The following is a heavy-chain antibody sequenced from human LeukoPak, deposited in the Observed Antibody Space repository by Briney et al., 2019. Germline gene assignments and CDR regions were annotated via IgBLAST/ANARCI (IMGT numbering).Heavy chain of an antibody. D-gene: IGHD2-2*01. J-gene: IGHJ5*02. V-gene: IGHV4-59*02. CDR1: GVSVINYY. CDR2: IYYSGNS. CDR3: ARGGRIVVVPAAMLTQYNWFDP. Sequence: SETLSLTCTVSGVSVINYYWSWIRQPPGKGLEWIGYIYYSGNSDYNPSLKSRVTISVDTSKNQFSLKLSSVTAADTAVYYCARGGRIVVVPAAMLTQYNWFDPWGQGTLVTVSS.